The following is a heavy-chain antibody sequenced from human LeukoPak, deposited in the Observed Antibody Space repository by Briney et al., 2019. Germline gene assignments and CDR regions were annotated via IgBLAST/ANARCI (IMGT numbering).Heavy chain of an antibody. CDR2: IYDSGST. CDR3: ARREALASPFDF. J-gene: IGHJ4*02. CDR1: GGSIRSSYYY. Sequence: SETLSLTCTVSGGSIRSSYYYWGWIRQPPGKGLEWIGSIYDSGSTYYNPSLKSRVTISVDTSKNQFSLKLNSVTAADTAVYYCARREALASPFDFWGQGTLVTVSS. V-gene: IGHV4-39*01. D-gene: IGHD6-19*01.